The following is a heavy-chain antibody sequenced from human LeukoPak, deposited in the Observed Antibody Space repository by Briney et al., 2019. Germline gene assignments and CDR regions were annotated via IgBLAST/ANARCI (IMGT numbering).Heavy chain of an antibody. CDR2: IYTSGST. Sequence: PGTLSLTCTVPGGSLISYYWSWIWPPAGKGLEWIGRIYTSGSTNYNPSLKSRVTISLDTSKNQFSRMLSCVTAADTAVHYCARLDGYSYGHYYFHYWGQRPLVRVFS. J-gene: IGHJ4*02. CDR3: ARLDGYSYGHYYFHY. V-gene: IGHV4-4*07. D-gene: IGHD5-18*01. CDR1: GGSLISYY.